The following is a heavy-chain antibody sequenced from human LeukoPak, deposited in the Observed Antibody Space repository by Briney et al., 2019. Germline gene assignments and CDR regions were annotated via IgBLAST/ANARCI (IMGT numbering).Heavy chain of an antibody. V-gene: IGHV7-4-1*02. D-gene: IGHD1-26*01. CDR1: GYTFSSNA. Sequence: ASVKVSCKASGYTFSSNAMNWVRQAPGQGLEWMGWINTNTGSPTYAQGFTGRFVFSLDTAVSTAYLQWSSLKASDTAMYYCARHGSGSYHHNADYWGQGTLVTVSS. J-gene: IGHJ4*02. CDR3: ARHGSGSYHHNADY. CDR2: INTNTGSP.